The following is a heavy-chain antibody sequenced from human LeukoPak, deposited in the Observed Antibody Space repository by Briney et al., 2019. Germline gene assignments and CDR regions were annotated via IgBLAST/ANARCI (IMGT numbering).Heavy chain of an antibody. CDR2: IYTSGST. Sequence: PSETLSLTCTVSGGSISSYYWSWIRQPPGKGLEWIGYIYTSGSTNYNPSLKSRVTISIDTSKNQFSLKLSSVTAADTAVYYCARHNYGDYAGYYYMDVWGKGTTVTVSS. CDR1: GGSISSYY. V-gene: IGHV4-4*09. J-gene: IGHJ6*03. D-gene: IGHD4-17*01. CDR3: ARHNYGDYAGYYYMDV.